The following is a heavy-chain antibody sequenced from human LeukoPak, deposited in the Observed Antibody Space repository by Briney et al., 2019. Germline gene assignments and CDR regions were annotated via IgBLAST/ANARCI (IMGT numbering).Heavy chain of an antibody. Sequence: ASAKVSCKASGYTFTSYYMHWVRQAPGQGLEWMGIINPSGGSTSYAQKFQGRVTMTRDMSTSTVYMELSSLRSEDTAVYYCAREHGYNFPFDYWGQGTLVTVSS. J-gene: IGHJ4*02. CDR3: AREHGYNFPFDY. CDR2: INPSGGST. CDR1: GYTFTSYY. V-gene: IGHV1-46*01. D-gene: IGHD5-24*01.